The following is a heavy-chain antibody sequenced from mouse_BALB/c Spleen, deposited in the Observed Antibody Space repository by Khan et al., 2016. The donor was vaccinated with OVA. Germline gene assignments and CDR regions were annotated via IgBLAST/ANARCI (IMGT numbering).Heavy chain of an antibody. J-gene: IGHJ4*01. Sequence: QMQLQQSGPELVKPGASVRISCKASGYAFTTYYIHWVKQRPGQGLEWIGWIYPGNVNTKYNEKFKGKATLTADTSSTTVYMQLISLTSEDAAFYCCARDDYFVGDAMDYWGQGTSVTVSS. D-gene: IGHD2-4*01. V-gene: IGHV1S56*01. CDR2: IYPGNVNT. CDR1: GYAFTTYY. CDR3: ARDDYFVGDAMDY.